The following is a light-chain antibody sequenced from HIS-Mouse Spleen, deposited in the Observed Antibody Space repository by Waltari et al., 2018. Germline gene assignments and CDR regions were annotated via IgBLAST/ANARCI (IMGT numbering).Light chain of an antibody. CDR2: EDS. CDR3: YSTDSSGNHRV. Sequence: SYELTQPPSVSVSPGQTARITCSGDALPKKYAYWYQQKSGQAPVLVIYEDSKRPSGIPGRCSGSSSGTMATLTISGAQVEDEADYYGYSTDSSGNHRVFGGGTKLTVL. J-gene: IGLJ2*01. V-gene: IGLV3-10*01. CDR1: ALPKKY.